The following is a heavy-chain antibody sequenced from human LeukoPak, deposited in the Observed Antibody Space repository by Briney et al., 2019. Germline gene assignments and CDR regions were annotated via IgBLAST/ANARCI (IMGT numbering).Heavy chain of an antibody. V-gene: IGHV3-23*01. Sequence: GGSLRLSCAASGFTFSSYAMSWVRQAPGKGLEWVSAISGSGGGTYYADSVKSRFTISRDNSKNTLYLQMNSLRAEDTAVYYCAKTRSIIVGACPDYWGQGTLVTVSS. J-gene: IGHJ4*02. CDR3: AKTRSIIVGACPDY. D-gene: IGHD1-26*01. CDR1: GFTFSSYA. CDR2: ISGSGGGT.